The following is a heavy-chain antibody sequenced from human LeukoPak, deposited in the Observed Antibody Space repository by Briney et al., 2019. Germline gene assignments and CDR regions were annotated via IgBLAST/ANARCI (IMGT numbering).Heavy chain of an antibody. CDR1: GYSISSGDYY. CDR3: AREGAYCSGTDCFATTVDA. V-gene: IGHV4-61*02. Sequence: SQTLSLTCNVSGYSISSGDYYWTWIRQPAGKGLEWIGRVDLGGTPSYNPSLISRVTVSVAPSKNQFSLSLTSVTAADTATYYCAREGAYCSGTDCFATTVDAWGPGALVTVSS. CDR2: VDLGGTP. D-gene: IGHD2-2*01. J-gene: IGHJ5*02.